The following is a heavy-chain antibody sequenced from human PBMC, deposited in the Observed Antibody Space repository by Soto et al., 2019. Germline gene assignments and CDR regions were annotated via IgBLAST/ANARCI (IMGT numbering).Heavy chain of an antibody. CDR1: GYTFTSYG. D-gene: IGHD6-6*01. J-gene: IGHJ4*02. CDR2: ISAYNGNT. CDR3: ASSAPNLAARQGTRTFDY. Sequence: GASVKVSCKASGYTFTSYGISWVRQAPGQGLEWMGWISAYNGNTNYAQKLQGRVTMTTDTSTSTAYMELRSLRSDDTAVYYCASSAPNLAARQGTRTFDYWGQGTLVTAPQ. V-gene: IGHV1-18*01.